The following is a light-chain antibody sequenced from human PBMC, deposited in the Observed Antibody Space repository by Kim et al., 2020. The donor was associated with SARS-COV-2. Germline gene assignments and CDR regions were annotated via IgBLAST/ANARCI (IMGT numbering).Light chain of an antibody. J-gene: IGLJ2*01. Sequence: GQSITLSCTGTSSDVGGYNYVSWYQQHPGKAPKLMIYDVSNRPSGVSNRFSGSKSGNTASLTISGLQAEDEAYYYCSSYTSSSTVVFGGGTQLTVL. CDR3: SSYTSSSTVV. V-gene: IGLV2-14*03. CDR1: SSDVGGYNY. CDR2: DVS.